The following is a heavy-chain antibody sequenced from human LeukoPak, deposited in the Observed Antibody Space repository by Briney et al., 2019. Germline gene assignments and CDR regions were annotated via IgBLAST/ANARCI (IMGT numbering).Heavy chain of an antibody. Sequence: GGSLRLSCAASGFTLSSYSMSWVRQAPGKGLEWVSYIRSSGNTIYYADSVKGRFTISRDNAKNSLYLQMNSLRAEDTAVYYYARDNGGYCSGGSCYSGWFDPWGQGTLVTVSS. CDR1: GFTLSSYS. D-gene: IGHD2-15*01. J-gene: IGHJ5*02. CDR2: IRSSGNTI. V-gene: IGHV3-48*04. CDR3: ARDNGGYCSGGSCYSGWFDP.